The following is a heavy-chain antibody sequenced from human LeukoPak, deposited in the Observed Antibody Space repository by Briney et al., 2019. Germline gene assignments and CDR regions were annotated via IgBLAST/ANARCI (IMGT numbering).Heavy chain of an antibody. J-gene: IGHJ4*02. CDR2: ISGSGGST. D-gene: IGHD3-16*02. V-gene: IGHV3-23*01. CDR1: GFTFSSYA. Sequence: GGSLRLSCAASGFTFSSYAMSWVRQAPGKGLEWVSAISGSGGSTYYPDSVKGRFTISRDNSKNTLYLQMNSLRAEDTAVYYCAKGTTFGGVIVTPYFDYWGQGTLVTVSS. CDR3: AKGTTFGGVIVTPYFDY.